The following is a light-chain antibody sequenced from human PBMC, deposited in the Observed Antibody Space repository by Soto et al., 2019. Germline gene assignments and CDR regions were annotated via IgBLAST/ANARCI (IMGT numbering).Light chain of an antibody. V-gene: IGKV1-39*01. Sequence: IDMTQSPSSLSAFFGDSVTMTXHASQRISLFLNWYHQKPGXAPKXXXAYXSYLQRGGPSNFSGSGSATEFTLTISSLHHDEFDTYYCQQYKRDPWTFGQGTKVEI. CDR1: QRISLF. CDR3: QQYKRDPWT. J-gene: IGKJ1*01. CDR2: YXS.